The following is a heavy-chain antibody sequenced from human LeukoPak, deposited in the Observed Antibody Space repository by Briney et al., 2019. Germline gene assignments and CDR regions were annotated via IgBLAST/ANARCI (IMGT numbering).Heavy chain of an antibody. CDR2: IWYDGSNK. V-gene: IGHV3-33*08. D-gene: IGHD5-18*01. J-gene: IGHJ4*02. Sequence: GGSLRLSCAASGFTFSSYGMHWVRQAPGKGLEWVAVIWYDGSNKYYADSVKGRFTISRDNSKNTLYLQMNSLRAEDTAVYYCARATTLRGYSFHYDCWGQGTLVTVSS. CDR3: ARATTLRGYSFHYDC. CDR1: GFTFSSYG.